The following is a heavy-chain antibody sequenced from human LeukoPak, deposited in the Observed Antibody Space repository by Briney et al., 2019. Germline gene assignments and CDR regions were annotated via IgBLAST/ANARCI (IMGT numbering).Heavy chain of an antibody. CDR2: ISSSSSYI. CDR3: ARDAIVVVPAAPAGYFQH. Sequence: GGSLRLSCAASGFTFSSYSMNWVRQAPGKGLEWVSSISSSSSYIYYADSVKGRFTISRDNAKNSLYLQMNSLRAEDTAVYYCARDAIVVVPAAPAGYFQHWGQGTLVTVSS. V-gene: IGHV3-21*01. J-gene: IGHJ1*01. CDR1: GFTFSSYS. D-gene: IGHD2-2*01.